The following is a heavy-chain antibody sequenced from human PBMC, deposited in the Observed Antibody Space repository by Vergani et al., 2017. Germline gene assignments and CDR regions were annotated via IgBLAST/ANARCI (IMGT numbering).Heavy chain of an antibody. CDR2: IDHTGRP. CDR3: ARVNTETNGHLYYYYYMDV. J-gene: IGHJ6*03. Sequence: QVQLQQWGGGLLKPSETLSLTCVVNGGSFTSYHWTWIRQSPGEGLEWVGDIDHTGRPDYNPSLKSRLTMSVDKSRNQFSLTLNSVTATDTAIYFCARVNTETNGHLYYYYYMDVWGQGIAGTVS. V-gene: IGHV4-34*01. D-gene: IGHD4-11*01. CDR1: GGSFTSYH.